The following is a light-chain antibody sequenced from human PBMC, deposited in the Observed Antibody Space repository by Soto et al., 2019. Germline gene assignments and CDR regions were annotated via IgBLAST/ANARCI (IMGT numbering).Light chain of an antibody. CDR1: QSLSRNY. J-gene: IGKJ1*01. V-gene: IGKV3-20*01. CDR3: QQYDISPRT. CDR2: GAS. Sequence: EAVLTQSPGTLSLSPGERATLSCRASQSLSRNYLAWYQQKPGQAPRLLVSGASSRATGIPDRFSGSGSGTDFTLTISRLEPEDFAVYYCQQYDISPRTFGQGTKVEIK.